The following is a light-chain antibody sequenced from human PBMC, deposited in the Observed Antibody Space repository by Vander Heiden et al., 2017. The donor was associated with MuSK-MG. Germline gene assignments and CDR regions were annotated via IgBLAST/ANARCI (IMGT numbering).Light chain of an antibody. V-gene: IGLV1-44*01. J-gene: IGLJ2*01. Sequence: QSVLTQPPSASVTPGQRATISCSGSSSNIGSNTGDWYQQLPGTAPKLLIYFNNQRPSGVPDRCSGSKSGTSVSLAIRGLQSEDEADYYCAAWDDRLNGVIFGGGTKLTVL. CDR1: SSNIGSNT. CDR3: AAWDDRLNGVI. CDR2: FNN.